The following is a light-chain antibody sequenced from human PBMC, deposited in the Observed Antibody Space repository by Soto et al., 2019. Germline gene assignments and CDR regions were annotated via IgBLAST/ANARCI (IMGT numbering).Light chain of an antibody. Sequence: EIVLTQSPGTLSLSPGERATLSCRASQSVSSSYLAWYQQKPGQAPRLLIYGASSRATGIPDRFSGSGSGTVFTLTISRLEPEDFAVYYCQQYVGSPPRTFGQGTQVEIK. CDR1: QSVSSSY. CDR3: QQYVGSPPRT. CDR2: GAS. J-gene: IGKJ1*01. V-gene: IGKV3-20*01.